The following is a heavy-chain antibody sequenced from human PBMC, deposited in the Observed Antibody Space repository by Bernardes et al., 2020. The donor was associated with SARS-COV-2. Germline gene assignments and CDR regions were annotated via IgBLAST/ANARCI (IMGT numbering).Heavy chain of an antibody. CDR1: GFTFSSYS. CDR3: ARDRPLNPRHYYGSGIKFWDDAFVI. D-gene: IGHD3-10*01. J-gene: IGHJ3*02. Sequence: GGSLRLSCAASGFTFSSYSMNWVRQAPGKGLEWVSSISSSSSYIYYADSVKGRFTISRDNAKNSLYLQMNSLRAEDTAVYYCARDRPLNPRHYYGSGIKFWDDAFVIWDQETMVTTSS. V-gene: IGHV3-21*01. CDR2: ISSSSSYI.